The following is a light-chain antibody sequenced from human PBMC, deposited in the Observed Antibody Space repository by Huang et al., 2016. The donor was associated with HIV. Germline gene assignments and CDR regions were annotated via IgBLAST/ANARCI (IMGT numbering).Light chain of an antibody. Sequence: EIVLTQSPDTLSLSPGDRATLACRASQSVSGGYLACYQQKPGQAPRLLIDGASSSATGIPERFSAYGSGTDFTLTISGLEAEDSAVYYCQQYGLSPTWTFGQGTKVEIK. V-gene: IGKV3-20*01. J-gene: IGKJ1*01. CDR2: GAS. CDR1: QSVSGGY. CDR3: QQYGLSPTWT.